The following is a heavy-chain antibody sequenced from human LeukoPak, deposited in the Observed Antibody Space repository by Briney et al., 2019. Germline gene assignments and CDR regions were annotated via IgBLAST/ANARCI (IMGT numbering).Heavy chain of an antibody. D-gene: IGHD3-16*01. Sequence: ASVKVSCKASGYTFTDYYMHWVRQAPGHGLEWMGWINPKSGGTNYAQKFEGGVTMTRDTSISTAYMEVSSLRSDDTAVYYCARDFGDRPSPGTKYWGQGTLVTVSS. CDR2: INPKSGGT. J-gene: IGHJ4*02. CDR1: GYTFTDYY. V-gene: IGHV1-2*02. CDR3: ARDFGDRPSPGTKY.